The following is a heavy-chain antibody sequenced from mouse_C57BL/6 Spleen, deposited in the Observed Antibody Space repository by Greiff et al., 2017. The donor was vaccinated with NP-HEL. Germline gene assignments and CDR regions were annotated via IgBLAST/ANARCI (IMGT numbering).Heavy chain of an antibody. J-gene: IGHJ4*01. CDR2: IYPRSGNT. CDR3: AREYYRSEKAMDY. V-gene: IGHV1-81*01. Sequence: QVQLQQSGAELARPGASVKLSCTASGYTFTSYGISWVKQRTGQGLEWIGEIYPRSGNTYYNEKFKGKATLTADKSSSTAYMEFRCLTTEDSAVYFCAREYYRSEKAMDYWGQGTSVTVSS. CDR1: GYTFTSYG. D-gene: IGHD1-1*01.